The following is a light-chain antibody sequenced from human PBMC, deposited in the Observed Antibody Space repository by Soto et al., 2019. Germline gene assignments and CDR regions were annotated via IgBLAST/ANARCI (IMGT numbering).Light chain of an antibody. V-gene: IGKV1-5*03. J-gene: IGKJ1*01. CDR2: KAS. CDR3: QQYNSYST. Sequence: IQMTQSPSRLSASVGARVIITCRASQSISSWLAWYQQKPGKAPKLLIYKASSLESGVPSRFSGSGSGTEFTLTISSLQPDDFATYYCQQYNSYSTCGQGTKVDIK. CDR1: QSISSW.